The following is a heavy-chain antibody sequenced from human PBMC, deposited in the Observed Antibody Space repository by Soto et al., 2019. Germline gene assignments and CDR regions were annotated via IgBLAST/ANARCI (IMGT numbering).Heavy chain of an antibody. J-gene: IGHJ6*02. CDR1: GYSFTSYW. Sequence: GESLKISCNGSGYSFTSYWIGWVRQMPGKGPQWMGIIYPGDSHTIYSPSFQGQVTISVDKSNSTAYLQWSSLKASDTAMYYCASMVYYYGMDVWGQGTTVTVSS. CDR2: IYPGDSHT. V-gene: IGHV5-51*01. D-gene: IGHD2-8*01. CDR3: ASMVYYYGMDV.